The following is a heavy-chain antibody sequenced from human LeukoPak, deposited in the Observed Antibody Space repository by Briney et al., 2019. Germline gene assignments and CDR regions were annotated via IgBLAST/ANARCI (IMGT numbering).Heavy chain of an antibody. CDR3: ARGTITIFGVAKTTWNFDY. CDR1: GYTFTSYY. D-gene: IGHD3-3*01. Sequence: GASVKVSCKASGYTFTSYYMHWVRQAPGQGLEWMGRINPNSGGTNYAQKFQGRVTMTRDTSISTAYMELSRLRSDDTAVYYCARGTITIFGVAKTTWNFDYWGQGTLVTVSS. V-gene: IGHV1-2*06. CDR2: INPNSGGT. J-gene: IGHJ4*02.